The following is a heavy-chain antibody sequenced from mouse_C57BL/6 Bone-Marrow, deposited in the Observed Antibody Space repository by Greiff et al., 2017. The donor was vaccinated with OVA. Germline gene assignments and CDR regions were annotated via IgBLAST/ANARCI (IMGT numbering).Heavy chain of an antibody. D-gene: IGHD1-1*01. CDR3: TRPGTTDWFAY. CDR1: GFTFSDAW. V-gene: IGHV6-6*01. J-gene: IGHJ3*01. CDR2: IRNKANNHAT. Sequence: EVKLVESGGGLVQPGGSMKLSCAASGFTFSDAWMDWVRQSPEKGLEWVAEIRNKANNHATYYAESVKGRFTISRDDSKSSVYQQMNSLRAEDTGIYYCTRPGTTDWFAYWGQGTLVTVSA.